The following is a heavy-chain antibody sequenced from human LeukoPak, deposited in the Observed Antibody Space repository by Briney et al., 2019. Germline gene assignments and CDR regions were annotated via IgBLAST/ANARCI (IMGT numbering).Heavy chain of an antibody. D-gene: IGHD3-16*01. CDR1: GFTFSSYA. CDR3: AKGGLRYFDL. CDR2: ISESEAGT. V-gene: IGHV3-23*01. J-gene: IGHJ2*01. Sequence: PGGSLRLSCAASGFTFSSYAMSWVRQAPGEGLEWLSSISESEAGTYYADSVKGRFTISRDNSKNTLYLQVNSLRAADTAVYHCAKGGLRYFDLWGRGTLVTVSS.